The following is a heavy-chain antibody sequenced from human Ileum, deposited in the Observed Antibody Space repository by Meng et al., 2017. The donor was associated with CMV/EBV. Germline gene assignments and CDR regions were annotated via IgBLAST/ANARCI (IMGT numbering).Heavy chain of an antibody. CDR2: VYDSGSTNDDSATT. V-gene: IGHV4-59*01. CDR1: GDSMKDYY. J-gene: IGHJ4*02. D-gene: IGHD1-7*01. Sequence: SETLSLTCTVSGDSMKDYYWSWIRQSPGKGLEWIGFVYDSGSTNDDSATTNYNPSLKGRVTISLGTSENQFSLKLNSVTAADTAVYYCARFSETGTTTGLFDHWGQGTLVTVSS. CDR3: ARFSETGTTTGLFDH.